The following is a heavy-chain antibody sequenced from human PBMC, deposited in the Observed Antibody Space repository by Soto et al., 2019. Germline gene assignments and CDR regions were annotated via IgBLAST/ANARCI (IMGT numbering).Heavy chain of an antibody. CDR1: GGSFSGYY. CDR3: ATLTVTTGGTNFDY. CDR2: INHSGST. Sequence: ETLSLTCAVYGGSFSGYYWRWIRQPPGKGLEWIGEINHSGSTNYNPSLKSRVTISVDTSKNQFSLKLSSVTAADTAVYYCATLTVTTGGTNFDYWGQGTLVTVS. D-gene: IGHD4-4*01. V-gene: IGHV4-34*01. J-gene: IGHJ4*02.